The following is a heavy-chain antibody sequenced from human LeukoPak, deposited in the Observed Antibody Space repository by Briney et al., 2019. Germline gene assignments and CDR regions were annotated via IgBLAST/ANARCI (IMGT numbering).Heavy chain of an antibody. CDR2: ISSSGSTI. CDR1: GFTFSSYE. J-gene: IGHJ4*02. V-gene: IGHV3-48*03. D-gene: IGHD6-19*01. Sequence: GGSLRLSCAASGFTFSSYEMNWVRQAPGKGLEWVSYISSSGSTIYYADSVKGRFTIPRDNAKNSLYLQMNSLRAEDTAVYYCATASSGWTYPDYWGQGTLVTVSS. CDR3: ATASSGWTYPDY.